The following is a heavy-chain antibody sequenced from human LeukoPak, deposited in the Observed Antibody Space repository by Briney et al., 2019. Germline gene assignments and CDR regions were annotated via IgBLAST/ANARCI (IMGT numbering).Heavy chain of an antibody. D-gene: IGHD2-8*01. CDR1: GGSISSYY. CDR3: ARSRMLAFYYYYMDV. Sequence: KASETLSLTCTVSGGSISSYYWSWIRQPPGKGLEWIGYIYYSGSTNYNPSLKSRVTISVDTSKNQFSLKLSSVTAADAAVYYCARSRMLAFYYYYMDVWGKGTTVTVSS. J-gene: IGHJ6*03. CDR2: IYYSGST. V-gene: IGHV4-59*01.